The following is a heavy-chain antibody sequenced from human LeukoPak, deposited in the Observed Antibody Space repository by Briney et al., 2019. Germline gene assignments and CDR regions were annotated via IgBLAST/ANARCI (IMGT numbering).Heavy chain of an antibody. J-gene: IGHJ4*02. Sequence: SETLSLTCTVSGGSISSYYWSWIRQPPGKGLEWIGYIYYSGSTNYNPSLKSRVTISVDTSKNQFSLKLSSVTAADTAVYYCAGGLLIERIPGYSKSPIDYWGQGTLVTVSS. D-gene: IGHD5-18*01. CDR3: AGGLLIERIPGYSKSPIDY. CDR1: GGSISSYY. V-gene: IGHV4-59*01. CDR2: IYYSGST.